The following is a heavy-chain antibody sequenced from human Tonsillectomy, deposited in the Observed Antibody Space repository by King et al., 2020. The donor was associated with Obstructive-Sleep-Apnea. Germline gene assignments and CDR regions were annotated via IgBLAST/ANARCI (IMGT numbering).Heavy chain of an antibody. CDR1: GFTFDDYA. Sequence: QLVQSGGVVVQPGGSLRLSCAASGFTFDDYAMHWVRQAPGKGLEWVSFLSWDGGTTYFADSVNGRFTISRDNSKNSLFLQMDSLRTEDTALYYCAKDGKDFGDFGFFDYWGQGTLVTVSS. CDR3: AKDGKDFGDFGFFDY. J-gene: IGHJ4*02. CDR2: LSWDGGTT. D-gene: IGHD4-17*01. V-gene: IGHV3-43D*03.